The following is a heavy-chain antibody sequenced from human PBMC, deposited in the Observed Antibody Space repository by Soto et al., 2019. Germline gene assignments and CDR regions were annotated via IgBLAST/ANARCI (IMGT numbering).Heavy chain of an antibody. CDR1: GDSVSSNSAA. Sequence: QTLSLTCAISGDSVSSNSAAWNWIRQSPSRGLEWLGRTYYRSKLYNDYAVSVKSRITINPDTSKNQFSLQLNSVTPEDTAVYYCARFMYSSSWPDYYYYYMDVWGKGTTVTVSS. CDR2: TYYRSKLYN. J-gene: IGHJ6*03. CDR3: ARFMYSSSWPDYYYYYMDV. V-gene: IGHV6-1*01. D-gene: IGHD6-13*01.